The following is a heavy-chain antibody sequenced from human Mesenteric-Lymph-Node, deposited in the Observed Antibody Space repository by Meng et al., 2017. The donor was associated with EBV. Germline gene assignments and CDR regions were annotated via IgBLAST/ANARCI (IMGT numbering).Heavy chain of an antibody. CDR3: ARVFPDLDY. J-gene: IGHJ4*02. V-gene: IGHV4-34*01. Sequence: VQLQRWGAGLLKPSETLSLTCAVYGGSFSGYYWSWIRQPPGKGLEWIGEINHSGSTNYNPSLKSRVTISVDTSKNQFSLKLSSVTAADTAVYYCARVFPDLDYWGQGTLVTVSS. CDR1: GGSFSGYY. CDR2: INHSGST.